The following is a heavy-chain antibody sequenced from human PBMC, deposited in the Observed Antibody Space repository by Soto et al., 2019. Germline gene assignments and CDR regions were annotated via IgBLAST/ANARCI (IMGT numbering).Heavy chain of an antibody. D-gene: IGHD2-2*01. Sequence: GGSLRLSCAASGFTFSSYAMSWVRQAPGKGLEWVSAISGSGGSTYYADSVKGRFTISRDNSKNTLYLQMNSLRAEDTAVYYCAKGYCSCTSCSTRDYYYYYMDVWGKGITVTGSS. CDR2: ISGSGGST. CDR1: GFTFSSYA. J-gene: IGHJ6*03. CDR3: AKGYCSCTSCSTRDYYYYYMDV. V-gene: IGHV3-23*01.